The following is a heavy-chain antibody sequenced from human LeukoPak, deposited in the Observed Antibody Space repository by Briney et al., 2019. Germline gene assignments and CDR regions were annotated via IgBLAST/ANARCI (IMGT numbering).Heavy chain of an antibody. D-gene: IGHD4/OR15-4a*01. CDR2: ISGYNGET. V-gene: IGHV1-18*01. CDR1: GYRFTSSG. CDR3: ARPLLWWPQVGYFDY. J-gene: IGHJ4*02. Sequence: ASVKVSCKSSGYRFTSSGISWVRLGPAQGLEWMGWISGYNGETNYVQKFQGRVTMTTDSSTSTAYMELRSLRSDDTAVYYCARPLLWWPQVGYFDYWGQGTLVTVSS.